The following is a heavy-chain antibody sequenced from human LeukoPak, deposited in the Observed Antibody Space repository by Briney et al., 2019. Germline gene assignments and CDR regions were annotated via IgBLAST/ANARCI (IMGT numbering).Heavy chain of an antibody. CDR1: GFTFSSYS. V-gene: IGHV3-21*01. Sequence: PGGSLRLSCAASGFTFSSYSMNWVRQAPGKGLEWVSSISSSSSYIYYADSVKGRFTISRDNAKNSLYLQMNSLRAEDTAVYYCARDRRDGSGYYLFDYWGQGTLVTVSS. D-gene: IGHD3-22*01. CDR2: ISSSSSYI. CDR3: ARDRRDGSGYYLFDY. J-gene: IGHJ4*02.